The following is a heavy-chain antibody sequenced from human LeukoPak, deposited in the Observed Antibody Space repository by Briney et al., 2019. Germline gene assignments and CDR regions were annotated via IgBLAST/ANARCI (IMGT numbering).Heavy chain of an antibody. D-gene: IGHD3-22*01. CDR3: ARDAGYSSGYYYDY. Sequence: SETLSLTCTISGGSISSYYWSWIRQPPGRGLEWIGYVYYSGSTNYNSSLKSRVTISVDTSKNQFSLNLRSVTAADTAVYYCARDAGYSSGYYYDYWGQGTLVTVSS. CDR1: GGSISSYY. J-gene: IGHJ4*02. V-gene: IGHV4-59*12. CDR2: VYYSGST.